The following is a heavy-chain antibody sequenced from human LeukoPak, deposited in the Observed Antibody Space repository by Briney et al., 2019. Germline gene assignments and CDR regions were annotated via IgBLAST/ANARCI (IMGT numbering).Heavy chain of an antibody. Sequence: GGSLRLSCAASGFIFGRYWLTWVRQAPGKGLEWVANINHDGSESNYVDSVKGRFTISRDNAKSSLYLQMDSLKDEDTAVYHCVSRGCTAEAWFASSFDSFDHWGQGSLVTVSS. CDR2: INHDGSES. J-gene: IGHJ4*01. CDR1: GFIFGRYW. V-gene: IGHV3-7*03. CDR3: VSRGCTAEAWFASSFDSFDH. D-gene: IGHD2-8*02.